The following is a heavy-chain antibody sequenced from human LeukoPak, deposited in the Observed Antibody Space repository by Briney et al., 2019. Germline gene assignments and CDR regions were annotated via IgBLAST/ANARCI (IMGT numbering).Heavy chain of an antibody. CDR1: GVSISSSSYY. V-gene: IGHV4-39*01. CDR2: IYSSGST. Sequence: PSETLSLTCNVSGVSISSSSYYWGWIRQPPGKGLEWIGSIYSSGSTYYNSSLKSRVTISIDTSKNQFSLKLNSVTAADTAVYSCARVGYSGALIGAFDIWGQETMVTVSS. CDR3: ARVGYSGALIGAFDI. J-gene: IGHJ3*02. D-gene: IGHD5-12*01.